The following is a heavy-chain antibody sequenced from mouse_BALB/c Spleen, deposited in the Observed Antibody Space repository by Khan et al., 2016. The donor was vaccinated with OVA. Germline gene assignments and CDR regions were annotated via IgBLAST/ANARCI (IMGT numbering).Heavy chain of an antibody. J-gene: IGHJ2*01. CDR3: ARSVTITTVVATDFDC. CDR1: GYSITSDCA. Sequence: VQLKEPGPGLVKPSQSLSLTCTVTGYSITSDCAWNWIRQFPGNKLEWMGYISYSGRTSYNPSLKSRISITRDTSKNQFFLQLNSVTTEDTATYYCARSVTITTVVATDFDCWGQGTTLTVSS. V-gene: IGHV3-2*02. CDR2: ISYSGRT. D-gene: IGHD1-1*01.